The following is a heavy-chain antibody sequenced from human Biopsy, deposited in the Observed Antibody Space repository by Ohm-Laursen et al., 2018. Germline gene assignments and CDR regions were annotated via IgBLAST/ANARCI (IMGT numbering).Heavy chain of an antibody. D-gene: IGHD2/OR15-2a*01. J-gene: IGHJ6*02. CDR1: GGSISSDY. Sequence: SDTLSLTCTVSGGSISSDYWSWIRQTPGKGLEWIGYISYSGNTNYNPSLKSRVTISVDTSKNQFSLRLNSVTAADTAVYYCARATNSTGWPYYYFYGMDVWGQGTTVTVSS. V-gene: IGHV4-59*07. CDR2: ISYSGNT. CDR3: ARATNSTGWPYYYFYGMDV.